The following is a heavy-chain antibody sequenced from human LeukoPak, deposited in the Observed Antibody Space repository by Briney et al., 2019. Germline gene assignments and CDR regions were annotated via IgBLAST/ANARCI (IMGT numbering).Heavy chain of an antibody. V-gene: IGHV4-30-4*08. J-gene: IGHJ3*02. CDR1: GDSISSGAYY. CDR2: ISHIGTT. CDR3: AIRVSGRAVDI. Sequence: PSETLSLTCTVSGDSISSGAYYWTWVRQCPGTGLEWIGYISHIGTTYNNPSLKSRVSISVDTSKNQFSLKLSSVTAADTAVYYCAIRVSGRAVDIWGQGTMVTVSS. D-gene: IGHD3-16*01.